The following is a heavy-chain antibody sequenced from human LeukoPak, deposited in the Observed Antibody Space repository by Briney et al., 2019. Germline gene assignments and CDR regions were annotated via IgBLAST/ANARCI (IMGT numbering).Heavy chain of an antibody. CDR3: AKGGYCSSTSCLGYFDY. D-gene: IGHD2-2*03. Sequence: GGSLRLSCAASGFTFSSYAMSWVRQAPGKGLEWVSAISGSGGSTYCADSVKGRFTISRDNSKNTLYLQMNSLRAEDTAVYYCAKGGYCSSTSCLGYFDYWGQGTLVTVSS. CDR1: GFTFSSYA. V-gene: IGHV3-23*01. CDR2: ISGSGGST. J-gene: IGHJ4*02.